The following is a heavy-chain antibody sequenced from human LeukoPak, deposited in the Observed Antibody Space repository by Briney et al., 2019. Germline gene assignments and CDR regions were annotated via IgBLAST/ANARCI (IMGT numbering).Heavy chain of an antibody. V-gene: IGHV3-74*01. J-gene: IGHJ6*03. CDR1: GFTFSSYW. CDR2: INTDGSIT. Sequence: GGSLRLSCAASGFTFSSYWMHWVRQAPGKGLVWVSRINTDGSITNYADSVKGRFTISRDNAKNTLSRDNAKNTLDLQMNSLRAEDTAVYYCARDDYMDVWGKGTTVTVSS. CDR3: ARDDYMDV.